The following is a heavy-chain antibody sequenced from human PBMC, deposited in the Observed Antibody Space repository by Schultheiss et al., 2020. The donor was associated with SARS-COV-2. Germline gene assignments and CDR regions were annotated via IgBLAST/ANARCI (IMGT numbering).Heavy chain of an antibody. Sequence: GGSLRLSCAASGFTFSSYGMHWVRQAPGKGLEWVAVISYDGSNKYYPDSVKGRFTISRDNSKNTLYLQMNSLRAEDTAVYYCTKGPSAATFDSWGLGTLVTVSS. D-gene: IGHD6-13*01. CDR1: GFTFSSYG. V-gene: IGHV3-30*18. CDR2: ISYDGSNK. CDR3: TKGPSAATFDS. J-gene: IGHJ4*02.